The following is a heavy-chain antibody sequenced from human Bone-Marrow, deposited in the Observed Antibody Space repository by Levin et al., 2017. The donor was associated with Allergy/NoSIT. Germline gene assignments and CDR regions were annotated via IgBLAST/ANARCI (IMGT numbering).Heavy chain of an antibody. D-gene: IGHD3-22*01. CDR1: GGSVSGYY. CDR2: ITHTGST. V-gene: IGHV4-34*01. CDR3: ARGGYTTGYYWAFDY. J-gene: IGHJ4*02. Sequence: KPSETLSLTCAVYGGSVSGYYWSWIRQAPGKGLEWIGEITHTGSTNYNPSLKSRVTIPVDTSKNQFSLKLSSVTAADTAVYYCARGGYTTGYYWAFDYWGQGTLVTVSS.